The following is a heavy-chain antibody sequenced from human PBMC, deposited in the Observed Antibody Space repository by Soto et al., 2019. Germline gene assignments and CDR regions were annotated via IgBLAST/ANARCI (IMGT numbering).Heavy chain of an antibody. D-gene: IGHD3-3*01. V-gene: IGHV3-30*03. CDR3: VAYYDFWSGSFDY. Sequence: PGGSLRLSCAASGFTFSTYGMHWVRQAPGKGREWVAVISYDGSHKWYADSVKGRFTISRDNSQNTLYLQMNSLRTEDTAVYYCVAYYDFWSGSFDYWGQGNLVTVSS. CDR1: GFTFSTYG. CDR2: ISYDGSHK. J-gene: IGHJ4*02.